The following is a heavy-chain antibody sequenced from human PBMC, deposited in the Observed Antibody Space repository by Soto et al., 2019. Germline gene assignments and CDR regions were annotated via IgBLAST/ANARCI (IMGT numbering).Heavy chain of an antibody. CDR3: ARQYYDYVWGSYYAY. CDR2: ISAYNGNT. CDR1: GYTFTSFA. Sequence: QVQLVQSGAEVKRPGASVKVSCKASGYTFTSFAINWVRQAPGQGLEWMGWISAYNGNTNYAQKLQGRVTLTTDTSTSTDYMELRSLTSDDTAVYFCARQYYDYVWGSYYAYWGQGTLVTVSS. J-gene: IGHJ4*02. D-gene: IGHD3-16*01. V-gene: IGHV1-18*01.